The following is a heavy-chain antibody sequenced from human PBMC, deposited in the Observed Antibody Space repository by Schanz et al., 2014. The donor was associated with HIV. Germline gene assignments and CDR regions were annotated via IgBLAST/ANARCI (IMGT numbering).Heavy chain of an antibody. J-gene: IGHJ4*02. V-gene: IGHV3-33*06. CDR1: GFTFRSYG. CDR3: AKLMGGGGYAPFDS. Sequence: QVQLVESGGGVVQPGRSLRLSCAASGFTFRSYGMHWVRQAPGKGLEWVAVIWYDGNKKYYVDSVKGRFTISRDNSKNTLFLQMNSLKGEDTAVYYCAKLMGGGGYAPFDSWGQGTRVTVSS. D-gene: IGHD2-15*01. CDR2: IWYDGNKK.